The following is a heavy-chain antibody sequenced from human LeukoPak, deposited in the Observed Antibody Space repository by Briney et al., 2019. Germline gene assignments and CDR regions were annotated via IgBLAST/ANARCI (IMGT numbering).Heavy chain of an antibody. CDR3: ARGWKGNEVNY. V-gene: IGHV3-48*01. CDR2: ISSSSSTI. J-gene: IGHJ4*02. D-gene: IGHD1-1*01. Sequence: GRSLRLSCAASGFTFSSYSMNWVRQAPGKGLEWVSYISSSSSTIYYADSVKGRFTISRDNAKNSLYLQMNSLRAEDTAVYYCARGWKGNEVNYWGQGTLVTVSS. CDR1: GFTFSSYS.